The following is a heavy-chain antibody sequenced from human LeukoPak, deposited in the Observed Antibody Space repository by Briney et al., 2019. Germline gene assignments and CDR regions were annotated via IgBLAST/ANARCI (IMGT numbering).Heavy chain of an antibody. D-gene: IGHD1-7*01. CDR2: IIPIFGTA. CDR1: GGTFSSYA. CDR3: AAKVTGTTAFDY. V-gene: IGHV1-69*13. Sequence: SVKVSCKASGGTFSSYAISWVRQAPGQGLEWMGGIIPIFGTANYAQKFQGRVTITADESTSTAYMELSSLRSEDTAVYYCAAKVTGTTAFDYWGQGTLVTVSS. J-gene: IGHJ4*02.